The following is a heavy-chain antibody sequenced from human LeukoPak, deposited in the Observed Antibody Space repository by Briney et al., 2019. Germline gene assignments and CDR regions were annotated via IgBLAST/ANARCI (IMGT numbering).Heavy chain of an antibody. CDR3: TREGYYGSGSSPTYYFDY. J-gene: IGHJ4*02. CDR2: ISYDGSNK. Sequence: GRSLRLSCAASGFTFSSYGMHWVRQAPGKGLEWVAVISYDGSNKYYADSVKGRFTISRDNSKNTLYLQMNSLRVEDTAVYYCTREGYYGSGSSPTYYFDYWGQGTLVTVSS. D-gene: IGHD3-10*01. CDR1: GFTFSSYG. V-gene: IGHV3-30*03.